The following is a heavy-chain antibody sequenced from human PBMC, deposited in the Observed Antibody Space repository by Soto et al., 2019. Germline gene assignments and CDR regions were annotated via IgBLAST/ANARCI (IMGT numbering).Heavy chain of an antibody. J-gene: IGHJ5*02. Sequence: PGGSLRLSCAASEFTFSNYAMSWVRQAPGKGLEWVSAISYGGGTTYYADSVKGRFTISRDNSKNTLYLQMNSLRAEDTAVYYCAVEQWDWFDPWGQGTLVTVSS. CDR3: AVEQWDWFDP. D-gene: IGHD1-26*01. CDR2: ISYGGGTT. V-gene: IGHV3-23*01. CDR1: EFTFSNYA.